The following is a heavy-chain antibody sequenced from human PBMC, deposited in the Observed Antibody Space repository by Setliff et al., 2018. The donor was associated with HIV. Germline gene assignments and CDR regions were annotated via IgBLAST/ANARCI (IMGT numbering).Heavy chain of an antibody. CDR2: IITVFGAA. CDR3: ARSGTHLGESRGSSAWASAAFDI. D-gene: IGHD3-16*01. CDR1: GGTLNSYA. V-gene: IGHV1-69*13. Sequence: SVKVSCKASGGTLNSYAINWVRQAPGQGLEWMGGIITVFGAANYAQKFQGRVTITADESTSTAYMDLSSLRSEDTAVYYCARSGTHLGESRGSSAWASAAFDIWGQGTMVTVSS. J-gene: IGHJ3*02.